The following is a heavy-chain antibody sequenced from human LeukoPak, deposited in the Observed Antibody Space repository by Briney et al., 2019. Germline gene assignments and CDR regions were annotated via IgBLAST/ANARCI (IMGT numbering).Heavy chain of an antibody. CDR3: ASTNYYDSSGYFDY. CDR2: IYYSGST. J-gene: IGHJ4*02. CDR1: GDSISGYF. D-gene: IGHD3-22*01. Sequence: SGTLSLTCIVSGDSISGYFWTWIRQPPGKGLEWIGYIYYSGSTNYNPSLKSRVTISVDTSKNQFSLKLSSVTAADTAVYYCASTNYYDSSGYFDYWGQGTLVTVSS. V-gene: IGHV4-59*01.